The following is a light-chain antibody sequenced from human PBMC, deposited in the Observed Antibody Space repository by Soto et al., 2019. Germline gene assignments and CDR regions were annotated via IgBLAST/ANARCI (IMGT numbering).Light chain of an antibody. J-gene: IGKJ1*01. CDR3: QQYNSYS. CDR1: QGISSY. Sequence: AIRMTQSPSSLSASTGDRVTITCRASQGISSYLAWYQQKPGKAPKLLIYAASTLQSGVPSRFSGSGSGTEFTLTISSLQPDDFATYYCQQYNSYSFGQGTKVDIK. CDR2: AAS. V-gene: IGKV1-8*01.